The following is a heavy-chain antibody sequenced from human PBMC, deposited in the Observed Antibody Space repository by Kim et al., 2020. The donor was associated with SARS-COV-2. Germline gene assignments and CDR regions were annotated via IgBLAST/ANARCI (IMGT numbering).Heavy chain of an antibody. Sequence: SETLSLTCTVSGGSISSYYWSWIRQPPGKGLEWIGYIYYSGSTNYNPSLKSRVTISVDTSKNQFSLKLSSVTAADTAVYYCARSVVRGVPFDYWGQGTLVTVSS. CDR2: IYYSGST. V-gene: IGHV4-59*13. J-gene: IGHJ4*02. CDR3: ARSVVRGVPFDY. CDR1: GGSISSYY. D-gene: IGHD3-10*01.